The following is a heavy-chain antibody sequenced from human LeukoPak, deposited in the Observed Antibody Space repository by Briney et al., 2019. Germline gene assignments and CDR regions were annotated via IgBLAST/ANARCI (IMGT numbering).Heavy chain of an antibody. CDR1: VYTFTFDF. Sequence: GASVNVSFKCSVYTFTFDFIHWVRQAPGQGLEWMGWINSDSGGTNYARKFQGRVTMTRDTAISKAYMELSSLRSDDTAVFYCARGNIATRRGENWFDPWGQGTLVTVSS. V-gene: IGHV1-2*02. CDR2: INSDSGGT. CDR3: ARGNIATRRGENWFDP. D-gene: IGHD6-6*01. J-gene: IGHJ5*02.